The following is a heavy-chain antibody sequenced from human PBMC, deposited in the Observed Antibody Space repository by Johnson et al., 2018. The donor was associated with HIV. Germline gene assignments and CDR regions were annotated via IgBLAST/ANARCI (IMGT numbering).Heavy chain of an antibody. V-gene: IGHV3-15*01. Sequence: VQLVESGGGLVKPGGSLRLSCAASGFTFSDYYMSWVRQAPGKGLEWVGRIKSKTDGGTTDYAAPVKGRFTISRDDSKNTLYLQMNSLKTEDTAVYYCTTDLPISRRLRYMPDDAFDIWGQGTMVTVSS. J-gene: IGHJ3*02. CDR3: TTDLPISRRLRYMPDDAFDI. D-gene: IGHD3-9*01. CDR2: IKSKTDGGTT. CDR1: GFTFSDYY.